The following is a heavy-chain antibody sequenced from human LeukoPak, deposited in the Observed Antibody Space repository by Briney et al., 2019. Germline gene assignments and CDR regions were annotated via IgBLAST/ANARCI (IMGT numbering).Heavy chain of an antibody. V-gene: IGHV4-4*07. CDR2: IYTSGST. CDR3: ARVDFWSGLPDY. D-gene: IGHD3-3*01. Sequence: RPSETLSLTCTVSGGSISCYYWSWIRQPAGKGLEWIGRIYTSGSTNYNPSLKSRVTMSVDTSKNQFSLKLSSVTAADTAVYYCARVDFWSGLPDYWGQGTLVTVSS. J-gene: IGHJ4*02. CDR1: GGSISCYY.